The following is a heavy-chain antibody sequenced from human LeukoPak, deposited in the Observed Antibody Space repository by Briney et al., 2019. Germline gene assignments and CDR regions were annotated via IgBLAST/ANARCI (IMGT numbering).Heavy chain of an antibody. J-gene: IGHJ6*03. V-gene: IGHV4-34*01. CDR3: AXXXXXXSXXXXXXXXXXXXXXKXXYYMDV. Sequence: SETLSLTCAVYGGSFSDYSWTWIRQPPGKGLQWIGEINHSGGTNHNPSLMSRVIMSVDTSKNQISLKVSSVTAADTAVYSCAXXXXXXSXXXXXXXXXXXXXXKXXYYMDVWGKGTTVTVSS. CDR2: INHSGGT. CDR1: GGSFSDYS.